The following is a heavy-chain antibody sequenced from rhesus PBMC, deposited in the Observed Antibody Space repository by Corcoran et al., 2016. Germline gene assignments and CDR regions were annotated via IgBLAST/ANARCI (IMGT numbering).Heavy chain of an antibody. D-gene: IGHD5-24*01. V-gene: IGHV4-169*01. CDR1: GGTISRNY. Sequence: QLQLQESGPGLVKPSETLSVTCSGSGGTISRNYWRWIRQAPGTGMEWIGYIYGSGSSTNYNPSLKSRVTLSVDTSKNQFSLKLSSVTAADTAVYSCVRAGYKGNSLDVWGRGVLVTVSS. CDR3: VRAGYKGNSLDV. J-gene: IGHJ5-2*02. CDR2: IYGSGSST.